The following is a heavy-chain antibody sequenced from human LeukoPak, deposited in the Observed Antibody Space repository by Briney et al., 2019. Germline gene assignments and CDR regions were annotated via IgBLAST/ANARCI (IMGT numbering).Heavy chain of an antibody. J-gene: IGHJ6*03. CDR3: ARADVYYYYMDV. CDR1: GYSISSGSY. V-gene: IGHV4-38-2*02. CDR2: IYHSGFT. Sequence: SETLSLTCTVSGYSISSGSYWSWIRQPPGKGLEWIGGIYHSGFTFYNPALNSRVTISVDTSKNQFSLKLSSVTAADTAVYYCARADVYYYYMDVWGKGTTVTVSS.